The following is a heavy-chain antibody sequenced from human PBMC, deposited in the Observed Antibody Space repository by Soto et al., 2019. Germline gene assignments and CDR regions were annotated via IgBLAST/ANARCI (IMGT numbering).Heavy chain of an antibody. J-gene: IGHJ6*02. CDR3: ATDYYDSSGKYYYYGMDV. D-gene: IGHD3-22*01. CDR1: GFTFSRSA. V-gene: IGHV3-30-3*01. CDR2: ISFDASNG. Sequence: PGGSLRPSGAASGFTFSRSALNGVGQAPANGLGGVAVISFDASNGYYADSVKGRFTISRDNSKNTLYLQMNSLRAEDTAVYYCATDYYDSSGKYYYYGMDVWGQGTTVTVSS.